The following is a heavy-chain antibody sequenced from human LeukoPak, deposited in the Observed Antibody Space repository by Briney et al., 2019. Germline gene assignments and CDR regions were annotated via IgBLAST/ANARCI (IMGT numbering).Heavy chain of an antibody. D-gene: IGHD2-2*01. J-gene: IGHJ4*02. CDR3: VRGDNRDQ. CDR1: EYDFRAYT. CDR2: ISKSSALK. Sequence: GGSLRLSCVASEYDFRAYTFAWVRQAPGKGLEYVSSISKSSALKYYSESVRGRFTISRDNAENSLYLDMSNLGAEDTAVYFCVRGDNRDQWGQGTLVTVSS. V-gene: IGHV3-21*01.